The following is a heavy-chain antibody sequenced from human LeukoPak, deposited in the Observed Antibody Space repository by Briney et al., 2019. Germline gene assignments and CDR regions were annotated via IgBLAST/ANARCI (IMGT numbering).Heavy chain of an antibody. V-gene: IGHV3-20*04. CDR3: ARAGYYGDYYFDY. CDR1: GFTFDDHG. Sequence: GGSLRLSCAASGFTFDDHGMSWVRQAPGKGLEWVPGINWNGGSTGYADSVKGRFTISRDNAKNSLYLQMNSLRAEDTALYYCARAGYYGDYYFDYWGQGTLVTVSS. CDR2: INWNGGST. J-gene: IGHJ4*02. D-gene: IGHD4-17*01.